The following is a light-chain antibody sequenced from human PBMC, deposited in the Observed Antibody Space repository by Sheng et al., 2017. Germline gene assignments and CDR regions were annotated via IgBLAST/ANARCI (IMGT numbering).Light chain of an antibody. Sequence: EIVMTQSPATLSVSPGERATLSCRASQSVSSNLAWYQQKPGQPPRLLIYGASVRATGIPARFSGSGSGTEFTLTISSLQSEDFAVYYCQHYNNRPPWTFGQGTKVE. CDR3: QHYNNRPPWT. J-gene: IGKJ1*01. CDR2: GAS. CDR1: QSVSSN. V-gene: IGKV3-15*01.